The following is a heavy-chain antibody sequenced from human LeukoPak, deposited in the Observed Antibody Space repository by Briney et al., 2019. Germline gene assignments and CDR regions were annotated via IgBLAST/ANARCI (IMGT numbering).Heavy chain of an antibody. CDR2: IQYDGSNK. Sequence: GGSLRLSCAASGFTFSSYDMHWVRQAPGKGLEWVAFIQYDGSNKYYADSVKGRFTISRDNSKNTLYLQMNSLSAEDTAVYYCAKDDYSNYQGYYWGQGTLVTVSS. D-gene: IGHD4-11*01. CDR3: AKDDYSNYQGYY. CDR1: GFTFSSYD. V-gene: IGHV3-30*02. J-gene: IGHJ4*02.